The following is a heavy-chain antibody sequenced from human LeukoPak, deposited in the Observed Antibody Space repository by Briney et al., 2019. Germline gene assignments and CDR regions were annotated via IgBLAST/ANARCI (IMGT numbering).Heavy chain of an antibody. V-gene: IGHV4-34*01. J-gene: IGHJ4*02. CDR3: ARRFMWPPTYYYDSSGYHDY. CDR2: INHSGST. Sequence: SETLSLTCAVYGGSFSGYYWSWIRQPPGKGLEWIGEINHSGSTNYNPSLKSRVTISVDTSKNQFSLKLSSVTAADTAVYYCARRFMWPPTYYYDSSGYHDYWGQGTLVTVSS. CDR1: GGSFSGYY. D-gene: IGHD3-22*01.